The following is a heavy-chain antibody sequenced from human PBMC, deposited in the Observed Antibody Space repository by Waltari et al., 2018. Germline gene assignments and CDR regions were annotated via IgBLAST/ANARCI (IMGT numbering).Heavy chain of an antibody. CDR2: ISSSGSTT. CDR3: ARVGPGSGYGGIVNAFDI. Sequence: EVQLVEPGGGLVQPGGSLRLSCAASGFIFSRYEMNWVRQAPGKGLEWVSYISSSGSTTYYGDSVKGRFTISRDDAKNSLDLQMNSLRVEDTAVYYCARVGPGSGYGGIVNAFDIWGLGTMITVSS. J-gene: IGHJ3*02. V-gene: IGHV3-48*03. D-gene: IGHD3-22*01. CDR1: GFIFSRYE.